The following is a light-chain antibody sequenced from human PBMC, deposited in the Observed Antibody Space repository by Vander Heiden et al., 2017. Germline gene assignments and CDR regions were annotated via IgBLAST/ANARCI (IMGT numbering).Light chain of an antibody. Sequence: DTQMVQSPSPLPASVGDRVTSTCRARQSISTWLAWYQHKPGRAPRLLIYQASTLESAVSSRFSGSGSGTEFTLIISSLQPDDVAHYYCQQYNSYPLTFGGGTKVE. CDR1: QSISTW. V-gene: IGKV1-5*01. CDR2: QAS. CDR3: QQYNSYPLT. J-gene: IGKJ4*01.